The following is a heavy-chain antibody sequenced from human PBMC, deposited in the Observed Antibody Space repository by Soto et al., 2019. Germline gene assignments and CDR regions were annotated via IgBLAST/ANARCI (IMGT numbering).Heavy chain of an antibody. CDR1: GYSFTSYW. D-gene: IGHD2-15*01. Sequence: EVRLVQSGAEVKKPGESLKISCKGSGYSFTSYWIGWVRQMPGKGLEWMGIIYPGDSDTRYSPSFQGQVTISADKSISTAYLQWSSLKASDTAMYYCARRGGVVRNFYHYYYGMDVWGQGTTVTVSS. CDR3: ARRGGVVRNFYHYYYGMDV. CDR2: IYPGDSDT. J-gene: IGHJ6*02. V-gene: IGHV5-51*01.